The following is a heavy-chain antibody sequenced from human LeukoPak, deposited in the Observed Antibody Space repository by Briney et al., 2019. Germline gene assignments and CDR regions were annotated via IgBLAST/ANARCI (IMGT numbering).Heavy chain of an antibody. CDR2: IFYSGST. V-gene: IGHV4-39*07. D-gene: IGHD3-10*01. CDR1: GGSISSTSYY. Sequence: SETLSLTCTVSGGSISSTSYYWGWIRQPPGKGLEWIGSIFYSGSTYYNPSLKSRVTISVDTSKNQFSLKLSSVTAADTAVYYCASARYYYGSGSYPKGDFDYWGQGTLVTVSS. CDR3: ASARYYYGSGSYPKGDFDY. J-gene: IGHJ4*02.